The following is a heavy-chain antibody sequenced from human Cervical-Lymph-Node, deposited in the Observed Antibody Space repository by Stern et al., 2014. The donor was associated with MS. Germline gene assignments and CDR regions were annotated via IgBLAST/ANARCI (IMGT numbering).Heavy chain of an antibody. Sequence: VQLVESGPEVKKPGASVKVSCKTSGNALTSFGIIWVRQAPGQGPEWMGWVIAYTRTTNYAPRFQGRVTFTADTSTRTAYMALRSLTSDDTAIYYCARGDSSTWRGYGMDVWGQGTTVIVSS. V-gene: IGHV1-18*01. CDR3: ARGDSSTWRGYGMDV. J-gene: IGHJ6*02. CDR2: VIAYTRTT. CDR1: GNALTSFG. D-gene: IGHD6-13*01.